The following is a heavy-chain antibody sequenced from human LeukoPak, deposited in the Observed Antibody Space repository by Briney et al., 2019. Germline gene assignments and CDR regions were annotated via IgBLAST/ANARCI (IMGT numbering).Heavy chain of an antibody. J-gene: IGHJ6*03. CDR1: GFTVSSNY. CDR3: ARVWRSSGYYYYYYMDV. CDR2: IYSGGST. Sequence: GGSLRLSCAASGFTVSSNYMSWVRQAPGKGLEWVSFIYSGGSTYYADSVKGRFTISRDNSKNTLYLQMNSLRAEDTAVYYCARVWRSSGYYYYYYMDVWGKGTTVTISS. D-gene: IGHD3-22*01. V-gene: IGHV3-53*01.